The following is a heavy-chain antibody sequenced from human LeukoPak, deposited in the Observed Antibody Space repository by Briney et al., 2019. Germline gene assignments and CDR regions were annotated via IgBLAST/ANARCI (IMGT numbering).Heavy chain of an antibody. Sequence: SETLSLTCTVSGGSISSYYWSWIRQPPGKGLEWIGYIYYSGSTNYNPSHKSRVTISVDTSKNQFSLKLSSVTAADTAVYYCARAPDQTSGWYWGGAYYFDYWGQGTLVTVSS. V-gene: IGHV4-59*01. D-gene: IGHD6-19*01. CDR1: GGSISSYY. J-gene: IGHJ4*02. CDR2: IYYSGST. CDR3: ARAPDQTSGWYWGGAYYFDY.